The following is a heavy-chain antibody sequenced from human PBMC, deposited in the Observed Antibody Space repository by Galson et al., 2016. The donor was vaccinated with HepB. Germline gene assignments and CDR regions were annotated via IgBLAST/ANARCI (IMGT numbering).Heavy chain of an antibody. D-gene: IGHD2-15*01. J-gene: IGHJ3*01. Sequence: SLRLSCAVSGISFNEFAMSWVRQAPGKGLEWVSGLNGGGASTFYADSVRGRFTVSRDNSKNTVFLQMNSLRLEDTALYYCANGRSRCRYGNCYSLADALDVWGRGTLVTVSS. CDR2: LNGGGAST. V-gene: IGHV3-23*01. CDR1: GISFNEFA. CDR3: ANGRSRCRYGNCYSLADALDV.